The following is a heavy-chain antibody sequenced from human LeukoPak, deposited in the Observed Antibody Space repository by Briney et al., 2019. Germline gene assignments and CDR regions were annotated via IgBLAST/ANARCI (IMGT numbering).Heavy chain of an antibody. D-gene: IGHD7-27*01. Sequence: ASVKVSCKASGYTFTTHDINWVRQATGQGLEWLGWMSPNSGDTGYAQKFQGKVTMTSDSSVSTAYMELSSLRSEDTAIYYCVRTPPNWGFDYWGQGTLVTVSS. CDR1: GYTFTTHD. CDR2: MSPNSGDT. J-gene: IGHJ4*02. V-gene: IGHV1-8*01. CDR3: VRTPPNWGFDY.